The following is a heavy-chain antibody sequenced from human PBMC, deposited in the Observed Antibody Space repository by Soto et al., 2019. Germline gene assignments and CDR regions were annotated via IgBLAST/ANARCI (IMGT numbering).Heavy chain of an antibody. V-gene: IGHV4-34*01. D-gene: IGHD6-13*01. Sequence: PSETLSLTCAVYGGSFSGYYWSWIRQPPGKGLEWIGEINHSGSTNYNPSLKSRVTISVDTSKNQFSLKLSSVTAADTAVYYCARGWYEHYWGQGTLVTVS. CDR1: GGSFSGYY. CDR3: ARGWYEHY. J-gene: IGHJ4*02. CDR2: INHSGST.